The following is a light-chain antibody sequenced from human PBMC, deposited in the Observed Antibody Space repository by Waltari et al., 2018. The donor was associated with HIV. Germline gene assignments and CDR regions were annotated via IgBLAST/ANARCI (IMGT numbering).Light chain of an antibody. V-gene: IGLV2-14*03. CDR2: DVS. CDR1: SRDVGCSNY. J-gene: IGLJ2*01. CDR3: NSYTTSSTLHVV. Sequence: QSALTQTASVSGSPGQSTTIPCTGTSRDVGCSNYVSWYHSHPGKAPKLMIYDVSNRPSGVSNRFAGSKSGNTASLTISGLQAEDEADYYCNSYTTSSTLHVVFGGGTKLTVL.